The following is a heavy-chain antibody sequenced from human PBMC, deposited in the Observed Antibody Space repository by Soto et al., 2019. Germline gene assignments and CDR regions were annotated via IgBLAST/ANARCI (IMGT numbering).Heavy chain of an antibody. V-gene: IGHV3-23*01. CDR2: ISGSGGST. Sequence: GGSLRLSCAASGFTFSSYAMSWVRQAPGKGLEWVSAISGSGGSTYYADSVKGLFTISRDNSKNTLYLQMNSLRAEDTAVYYFAKGGRPHTVTTLFDYWGQGTLVTVSS. D-gene: IGHD4-17*01. CDR1: GFTFSSYA. J-gene: IGHJ4*02. CDR3: AKGGRPHTVTTLFDY.